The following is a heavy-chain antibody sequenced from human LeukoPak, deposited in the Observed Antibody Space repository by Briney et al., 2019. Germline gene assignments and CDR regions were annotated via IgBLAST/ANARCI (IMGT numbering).Heavy chain of an antibody. D-gene: IGHD2-21*02. CDR2: IRSKANSYAT. V-gene: IGHV3-73*01. CDR1: GFTFSGSA. CDR3: TLTADPSYYYYGMDV. J-gene: IGHJ6*02. Sequence: GGSLRLSCVASGFTFSGSAMHWVRQASGKGLEWVGRIRSKANSYATAYAASVKGRFTISRDDSKNTAYLQMDSLKTEDTAVYYCTLTADPSYYYYGMDVWGQGITVTVSS.